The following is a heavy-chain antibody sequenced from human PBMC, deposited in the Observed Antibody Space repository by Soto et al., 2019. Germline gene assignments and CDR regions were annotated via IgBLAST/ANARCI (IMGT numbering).Heavy chain of an antibody. CDR2: ISSSSSYT. Sequence: PGGSLRLSCAASGFTFSDYYMSWIRQAPGKGLEWVSYISSSSSYTNYADSVKGRFTISRDNAKNSLYLQMNSLRAEDTAVYYCARGVGGRYFDWLLDYWGQGTLVTVSS. D-gene: IGHD3-9*01. V-gene: IGHV3-11*06. CDR1: GFTFSDYY. CDR3: ARGVGGRYFDWLLDY. J-gene: IGHJ4*02.